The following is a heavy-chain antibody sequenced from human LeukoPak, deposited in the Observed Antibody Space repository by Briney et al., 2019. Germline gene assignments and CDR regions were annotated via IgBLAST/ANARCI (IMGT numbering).Heavy chain of an antibody. V-gene: IGHV1-2*02. CDR3: ARAATDSGWYLYRYWFDP. CDR2: INPNSGGT. D-gene: IGHD6-19*01. Sequence: GASVKVSCKASGYTFTGYYMHWVRQAPGQGLEWMGWINPNSGGTNYAQKFQGRVTMTRDTSISTAYMELSRLRSDDTAVYYCARAATDSGWYLYRYWFDPWGQGTLVTVSS. J-gene: IGHJ5*02. CDR1: GYTFTGYY.